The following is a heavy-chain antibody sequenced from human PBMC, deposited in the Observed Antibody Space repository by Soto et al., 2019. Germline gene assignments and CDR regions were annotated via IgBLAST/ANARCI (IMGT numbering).Heavy chain of an antibody. CDR3: ARSHYGSGSYYDYYYGMDV. V-gene: IGHV5-51*01. D-gene: IGHD3-10*01. CDR1: GYSFTSYW. CDR2: IYPGDSDT. Sequence: PGESLKISCKGSGYSFTSYWIGWVRQMPGKGLDWMGIIYPGDSDTRYSPSFQGQVTISADKSISTAYLQWSSLKASDTAMYYCARSHYGSGSYYDYYYGMDVWGQGTTVTVSS. J-gene: IGHJ6*02.